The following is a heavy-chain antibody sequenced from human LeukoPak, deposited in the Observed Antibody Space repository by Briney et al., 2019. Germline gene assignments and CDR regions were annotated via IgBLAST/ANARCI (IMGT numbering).Heavy chain of an antibody. D-gene: IGHD2-15*01. J-gene: IGHJ4*02. CDR3: ARDLSGPSVC. V-gene: IGHV3-7*01. Sequence: GGSLRLSCAASGVTLSAYAMSWVRQAPGKGLEWVANIKPDGSEIYSVVSVRGRFTISRDNAKNSLYLQLNSLRAEDTAVYYCARDLSGPSVCWGQGTLATVSS. CDR1: GVTLSAYA. CDR2: IKPDGSEI.